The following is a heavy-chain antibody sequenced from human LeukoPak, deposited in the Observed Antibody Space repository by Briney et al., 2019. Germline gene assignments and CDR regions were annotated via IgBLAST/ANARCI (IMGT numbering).Heavy chain of an antibody. V-gene: IGHV3-7*01. Sequence: GGSLRLSCAASGFTFSSYWMSWVRQAPGKGLEWVANIKQDGSEKYYVDSVKGRFTISRDNAKNSLYLQMNSLRAEDTAVYYCARDITMVRGGFYYYYYGMDVWDQGTTVTVSS. CDR3: ARDITMVRGGFYYYYYGMDV. CDR2: IKQDGSEK. J-gene: IGHJ6*02. D-gene: IGHD3-10*01. CDR1: GFTFSSYW.